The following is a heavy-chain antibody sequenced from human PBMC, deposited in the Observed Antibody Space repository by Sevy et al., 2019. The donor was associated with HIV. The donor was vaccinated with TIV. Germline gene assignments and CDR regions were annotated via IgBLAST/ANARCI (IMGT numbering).Heavy chain of an antibody. Sequence: GGSLRLSCVVSGLTFSSDSMNRVRQAPRKGLEWLAYISSSSRTIYYADSVEGRFTISRDNDKKSVFLQMNNLRDEDSATYYCARDVDTPFVRSFDSWGQGTLVTVSS. D-gene: IGHD5-18*01. CDR3: ARDVDTPFVRSFDS. CDR2: ISSSSRTI. CDR1: GLTFSSDS. J-gene: IGHJ4*02. V-gene: IGHV3-48*02.